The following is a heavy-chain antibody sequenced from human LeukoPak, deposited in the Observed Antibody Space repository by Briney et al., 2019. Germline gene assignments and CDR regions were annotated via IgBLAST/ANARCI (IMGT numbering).Heavy chain of an antibody. Sequence: GESLKISCKGSGYSFTSYRIGWVRQMPGKGLEWMGIIYPGDSDTRYSPSFQGQVTISADKSISTAYLQWSSLKASDTAMYYCARPRRDGYNYYYYYMDVWGKGTTVTVSS. CDR2: IYPGDSDT. J-gene: IGHJ6*03. CDR3: ARPRRDGYNYYYYYMDV. D-gene: IGHD5-24*01. CDR1: GYSFTSYR. V-gene: IGHV5-51*01.